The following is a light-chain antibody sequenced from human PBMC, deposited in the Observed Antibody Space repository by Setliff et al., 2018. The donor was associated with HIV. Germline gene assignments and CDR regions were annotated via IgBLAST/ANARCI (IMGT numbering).Light chain of an antibody. Sequence: EIVLTQSPGTLSLSPGERATLSCRASQSVSSSYLAWYQQKPGQAPRLLIYGASSRATGIPDRFSGSGSGTDFTLTISRLEPGDLAMYYCQQYGSSPRTFGQGTKV. CDR3: QQYGSSPRT. J-gene: IGKJ1*01. V-gene: IGKV3-20*01. CDR1: QSVSSSY. CDR2: GAS.